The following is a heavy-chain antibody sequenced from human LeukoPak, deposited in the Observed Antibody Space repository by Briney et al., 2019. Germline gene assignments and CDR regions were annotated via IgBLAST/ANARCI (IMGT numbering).Heavy chain of an antibody. J-gene: IGHJ4*02. Sequence: SETLSLTCTVFGGSISSYYWSWIRQPPGKGLEWIGYIYYSGSTNYNPSLKSRVTISVDTSKNQFSLKLSSVTAADTAVYYCARVSYSSSGDYWGQGTLVTVSS. CDR2: IYYSGST. CDR3: ARVSYSSSGDY. D-gene: IGHD6-6*01. V-gene: IGHV4-59*01. CDR1: GGSISSYY.